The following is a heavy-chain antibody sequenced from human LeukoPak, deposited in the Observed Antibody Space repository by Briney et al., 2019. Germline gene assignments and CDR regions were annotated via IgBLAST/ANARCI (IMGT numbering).Heavy chain of an antibody. J-gene: IGHJ4*02. CDR1: GFTFSSYE. CDR3: AREELTTVTAFDY. V-gene: IGHV3-48*03. CDR2: ISSSGSTI. Sequence: GGSLRLSCAASGFTFSSYEMNWVRQAPGKGLEWVSYISSSGSTIYYADSVKGRFTISRDNAKNSLYLQMNSLRAENTAVYYCAREELTTVTAFDYWGQGTLVTVSS. D-gene: IGHD4-17*01.